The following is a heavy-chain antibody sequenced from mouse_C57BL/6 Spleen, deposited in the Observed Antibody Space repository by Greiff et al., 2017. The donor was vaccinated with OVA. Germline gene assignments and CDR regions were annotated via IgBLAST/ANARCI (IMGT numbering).Heavy chain of an antibody. V-gene: IGHV1-55*01. D-gene: IGHD2-4*01. CDR3: ARGAYYEYHYARDY. CDR2: IYPGSGST. Sequence: VQLQQPGAELVKPGASVKMSCKASGYTFTSYWITWVKQRPGQGLEWIGDIYPGSGSTNYNEKFKSKATLTVDTSSSTDYMQLSSLTSEDSTVYYCARGAYYEYHYARDYWGQGTSVTVSS. CDR1: GYTFTSYW. J-gene: IGHJ4*01.